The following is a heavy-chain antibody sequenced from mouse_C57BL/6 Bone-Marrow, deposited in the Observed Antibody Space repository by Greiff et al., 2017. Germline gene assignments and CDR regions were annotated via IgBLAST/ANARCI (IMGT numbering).Heavy chain of an antibody. CDR2: IYPRSGNT. D-gene: IGHD2-1*01. Sequence: VKLVESGAELARPGASVKLSCKASGYTFTSYGISWVKQRTGQGLEWIGEIYPRSGNTYYNEKFKGKATLTADKSSSTAYMELRSLTSEDSAVYFCARSAWHGNSYYYAMDYWGQGTSVTVSS. J-gene: IGHJ4*01. CDR1: GYTFTSYG. V-gene: IGHV1-81*01. CDR3: ARSAWHGNSYYYAMDY.